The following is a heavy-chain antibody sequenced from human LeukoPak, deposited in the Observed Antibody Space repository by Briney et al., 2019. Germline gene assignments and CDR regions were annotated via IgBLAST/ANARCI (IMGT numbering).Heavy chain of an antibody. CDR3: ARGSGAGYSYSSVDY. D-gene: IGHD5-18*01. Sequence: SETLSLTCTVSGGSISSYYWSWIRQPPGKGLEWIGYIYYSGSTNYNPSLKSRVTISVDTSKNQFSLKLSSVTAADTAVYYCARGSGAGYSYSSVDYWGQGTLVTVSS. CDR2: IYYSGST. CDR1: GGSISSYY. V-gene: IGHV4-59*08. J-gene: IGHJ4*02.